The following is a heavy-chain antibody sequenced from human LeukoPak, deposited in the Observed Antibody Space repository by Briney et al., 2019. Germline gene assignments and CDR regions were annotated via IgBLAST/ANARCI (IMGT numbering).Heavy chain of an antibody. J-gene: IGHJ4*02. CDR1: GGTFSSYA. D-gene: IGHD3-9*01. Sequence: ASVKVSCKASGGTFSSYAISWVRQAPGQGLEWTGGIIPIFGTANYAQKFQGRVTITADKSTSTAYMELSSLRSEDTAVYYCAREMDGYDILTGYFDYWGQGTLVTVSS. CDR2: IIPIFGTA. CDR3: AREMDGYDILTGYFDY. V-gene: IGHV1-69*06.